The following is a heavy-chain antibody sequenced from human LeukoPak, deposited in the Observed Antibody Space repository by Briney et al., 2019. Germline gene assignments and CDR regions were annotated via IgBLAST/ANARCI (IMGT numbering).Heavy chain of an antibody. CDR3: VRGTQDDYIWGSYRHSWFDA. V-gene: IGHV3-21*01. CDR1: GFTFSSYT. D-gene: IGHD3-16*02. Sequence: GGSLRLSCATSGFTFSSYTMNWVRQAPGKGLEWVSSISSSRGYIFYGDLLKGRVTISRDNAKNPLSLQMNSLRDDDTAVYYCVRGTQDDYIWGSYRHSWFDAWGQGTLVTVS. CDR2: ISSSRGYI. J-gene: IGHJ5*02.